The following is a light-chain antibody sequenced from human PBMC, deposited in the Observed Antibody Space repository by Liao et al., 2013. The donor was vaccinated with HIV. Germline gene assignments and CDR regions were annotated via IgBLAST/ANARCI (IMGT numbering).Light chain of an antibody. J-gene: IGLJ1*01. CDR1: ELGDKY. CDR3: QSADSSGTYPYV. CDR2: QDT. V-gene: IGLV3-25*03. Sequence: SDELTQPSSVSVSPGQTATITCSGDELGDKYASWYQQRPGQSPVLVIYQDTKRPSGIPERFSGSSSGTTVTLTISGVQAEDEADYYCQSADSSGTYPYVFGTGTKVTVL.